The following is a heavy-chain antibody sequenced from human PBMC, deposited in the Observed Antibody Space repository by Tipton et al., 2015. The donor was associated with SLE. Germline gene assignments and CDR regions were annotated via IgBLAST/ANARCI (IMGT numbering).Heavy chain of an antibody. CDR3: ARDRSSGYYWFDP. CDR1: GYSISSAYY. CDR2: IYHSGTT. J-gene: IGHJ5*02. D-gene: IGHD3-22*01. V-gene: IGHV4-38-2*02. Sequence: TLSLTYSVSGYSISSAYYWGWLRQPPGKGPEWIGSIYHSGTTFYNPSLKSRVTISVDTSKNQFSLKLNSVTAADTAVYYCARDRSSGYYWFDPWGQGTLVTVSS.